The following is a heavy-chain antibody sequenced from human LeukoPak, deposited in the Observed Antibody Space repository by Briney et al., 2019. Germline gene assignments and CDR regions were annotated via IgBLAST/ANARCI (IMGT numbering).Heavy chain of an antibody. CDR3: ARDTPRYFEDSHAFDI. D-gene: IGHD3-9*01. Sequence: GGSLRLSCAASGFTFDDYGMSWVRQAPGKGLEWVSGINWNGGSTGYADSVKGRFTISRDNAKNSLYLQMNSLRAEDTAVYYCARDTPRYFEDSHAFDIWGQGTMVTVSS. J-gene: IGHJ3*02. CDR2: INWNGGST. CDR1: GFTFDDYG. V-gene: IGHV3-20*04.